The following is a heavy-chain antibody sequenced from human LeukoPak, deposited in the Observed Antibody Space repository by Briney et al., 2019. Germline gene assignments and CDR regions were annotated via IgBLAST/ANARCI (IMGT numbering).Heavy chain of an antibody. Sequence: TGGSLRLSCAASGFTFSSYTMHWVRQAPGQGLEWVAVISYDGSNKYYADSVKGRFTISRDNSKNTLYLQMNSLRAEDTAVYYCARDALIWFGELLSYNCFDPWGQGTLVTVSS. J-gene: IGHJ5*02. CDR3: ARDALIWFGELLSYNCFDP. CDR1: GFTFSSYT. V-gene: IGHV3-30-3*01. D-gene: IGHD3-10*01. CDR2: ISYDGSNK.